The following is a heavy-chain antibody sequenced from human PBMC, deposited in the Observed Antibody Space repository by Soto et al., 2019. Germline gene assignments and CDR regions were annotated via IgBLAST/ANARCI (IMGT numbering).Heavy chain of an antibody. CDR3: ARDPGGATGFDP. CDR2: MSTYTGDT. J-gene: IGHJ5*02. D-gene: IGHD3-10*01. CDR1: GYSFTVYG. V-gene: IGHV1-18*01. Sequence: QVRLVQSGAAVKRPGASVKVSCKTYGYSFTVYGISWVRQAPGQGLEWMGWMSTYTGDTNYARKFRGRVTMTTDISASTASMELRSLTSDDTAVYYCARDPGGATGFDPWGQGTPVIVST.